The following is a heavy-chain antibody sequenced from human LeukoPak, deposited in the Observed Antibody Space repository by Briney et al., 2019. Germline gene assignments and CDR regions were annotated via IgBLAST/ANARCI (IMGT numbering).Heavy chain of an antibody. CDR2: IIPIFGTA. Sequence: SVTVSCKASGGTFSSYAISWVRQAPGQGLEWMGGIIPIFGTANYAQKFQGRVTITADESTSTAYMELSSLRSEDTAVYYCAEVSVGRYGDSPGWGQGTLVTVSS. D-gene: IGHD4-17*01. CDR1: GGTFSSYA. V-gene: IGHV1-69*13. CDR3: AEVSVGRYGDSPG. J-gene: IGHJ4*02.